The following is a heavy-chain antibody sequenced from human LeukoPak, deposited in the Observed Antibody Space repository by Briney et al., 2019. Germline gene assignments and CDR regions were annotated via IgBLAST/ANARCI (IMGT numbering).Heavy chain of an antibody. V-gene: IGHV4-34*01. CDR3: ARVGGIGQRQIDY. J-gene: IGHJ4*02. CDR1: GGSFSGYY. D-gene: IGHD6-25*01. Sequence: SETLSLTCAVYGGSFSGYYWSWIRQPPGKGLEWIGEINHSGSTNYNPSLKSRVTISVDTSKNQFSLKLSSVTAADTAVYYCARVGGIGQRQIDYWGQGTLVTVSS. CDR2: INHSGST.